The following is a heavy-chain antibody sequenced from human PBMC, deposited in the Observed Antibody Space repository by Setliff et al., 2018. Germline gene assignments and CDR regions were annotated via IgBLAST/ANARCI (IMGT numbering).Heavy chain of an antibody. J-gene: IGHJ4*02. Sequence: GASVKVSCKASGYTFTAYGIHWMRQAPGQSLEWMGWINGVNGNTKYSQNFQGRVTFTSDTSANTAFMELSSLRSEDSSMYYCARGQTVGPNSGKDYWGQGTLVTSPQ. CDR2: INGVNGNT. V-gene: IGHV1-3*01. D-gene: IGHD1-26*01. CDR3: ARGQTVGPNSGKDY. CDR1: GYTFTAYG.